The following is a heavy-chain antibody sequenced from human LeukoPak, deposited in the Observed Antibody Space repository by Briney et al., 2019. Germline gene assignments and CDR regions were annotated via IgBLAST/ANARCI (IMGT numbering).Heavy chain of an antibody. CDR1: GFTFSSYA. D-gene: IGHD3-3*01. J-gene: IGHJ6*02. CDR3: ARDPERFLEWLPMSLPPDV. Sequence: PGGSLRLSCAASGFTFSSYAMSWVRQAPGKGLEWVSAISGSGGSTYYADSVKGRFTISRDNAKNSLYLQMNSLRAEDTAVYYCARDPERFLEWLPMSLPPDVWGQGTTVTVSS. V-gene: IGHV3-23*01. CDR2: ISGSGGST.